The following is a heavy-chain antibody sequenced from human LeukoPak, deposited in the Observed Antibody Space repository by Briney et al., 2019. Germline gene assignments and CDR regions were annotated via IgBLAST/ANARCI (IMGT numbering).Heavy chain of an antibody. CDR2: IKQDGSEK. J-gene: IGHJ4*02. Sequence: GGSLRLSCAASGFTFSNAWMSWVRQAPGKGLEWVANIKQDGSEKYYVDSVKGRFTISRDNAKNSLYLQMNSLRAEDTAVYYCARGWYSSGWYDYWGRGTLVTVSS. CDR3: ARGWYSSGWYDY. V-gene: IGHV3-7*01. D-gene: IGHD6-19*01. CDR1: GFTFSNAW.